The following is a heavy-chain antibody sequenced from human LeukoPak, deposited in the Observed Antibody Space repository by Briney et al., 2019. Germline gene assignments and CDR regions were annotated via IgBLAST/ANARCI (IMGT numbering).Heavy chain of an antibody. CDR2: ISHTGET. V-gene: IGHV4-59*02. CDR3: RRAGPENVNLRYYFNF. Sequence: SETLSLTCSVSGDSVNKYFWSWLRQSPRNGLQWIGYISHTGETNYHPSLKSRVTNLLDKSNNQFSLTMSSVTAAATAVYYWRRAGPENVNLRYYFNFWGQGILVTVSS. D-gene: IGHD1-1*01. CDR1: GDSVNKYF. J-gene: IGHJ4*02.